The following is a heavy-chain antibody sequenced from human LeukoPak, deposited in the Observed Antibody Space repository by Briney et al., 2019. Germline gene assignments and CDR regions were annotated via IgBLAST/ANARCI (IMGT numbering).Heavy chain of an antibody. CDR2: IYPGDSDT. CDR1: GYSFTSYW. Sequence: GESLKISCKGSGYSFTSYWIGWVRQMPGKGLEWMGIIYPGDSDTRYSPSFQGQVTISADKSISTAYLPWSSLKASDTAMYYCATGTVYYYDSSGYYNDYWGQGTLVTVSS. V-gene: IGHV5-51*01. CDR3: ATGTVYYYDSSGYYNDY. J-gene: IGHJ4*02. D-gene: IGHD3-22*01.